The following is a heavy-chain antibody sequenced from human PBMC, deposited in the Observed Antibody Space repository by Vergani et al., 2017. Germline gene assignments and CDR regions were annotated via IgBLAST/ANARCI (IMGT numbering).Heavy chain of an antibody. CDR1: GGSFSGYY. V-gene: IGHV4-34*01. CDR2: INHSGST. Sequence: QVQLQQWGAGLLKPSETLSLTCAVYGGSFSGYYWSWIRQPPGKGLEWFWEINHSGSTNYNPSLKSRVTISVDTSKNQFSLKLSSVTAADTAVYYCARERVRGVHYYYYYGMDVWGQGTTVTVS. J-gene: IGHJ6*02. D-gene: IGHD3-10*01. CDR3: ARERVRGVHYYYYYGMDV.